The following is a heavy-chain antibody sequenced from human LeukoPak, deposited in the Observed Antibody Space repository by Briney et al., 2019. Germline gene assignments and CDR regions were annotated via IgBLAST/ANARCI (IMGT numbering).Heavy chain of an antibody. V-gene: IGHV5-51*01. CDR1: GYSFTSYW. D-gene: IGHD3-22*01. CDR2: IYPGDFDT. CDR3: ARRVFDDSSGYYYDY. J-gene: IGHJ4*02. Sequence: GESLQISCQGSGYSFTSYWIGWVRQMPGKGLEWMGIIYPGDFDTRYSPSFQGQVTISADKSISTAYLQWSSLKASDTAMYYCARRVFDDSSGYYYDYWGQGTLVTVSS.